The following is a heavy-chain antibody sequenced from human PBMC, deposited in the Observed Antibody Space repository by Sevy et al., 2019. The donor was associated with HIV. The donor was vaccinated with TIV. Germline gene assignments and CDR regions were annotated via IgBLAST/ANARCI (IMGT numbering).Heavy chain of an antibody. CDR1: GGTFSSYA. Sequence: ASVKVSCKASGGTFSSYAISWVRQAPGQGLEWMGGIIPIFGTANYAQKFQGRVTITADKSTSTAYMELSSLRSEDTAVYYCAVSIAAAGDSYYYNYMDVWGKGTTVTVSS. CDR3: AVSIAAAGDSYYYNYMDV. D-gene: IGHD6-13*01. CDR2: IIPIFGTA. V-gene: IGHV1-69*06. J-gene: IGHJ6*03.